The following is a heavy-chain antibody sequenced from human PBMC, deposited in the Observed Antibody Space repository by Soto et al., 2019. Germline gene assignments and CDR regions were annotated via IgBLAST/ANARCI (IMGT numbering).Heavy chain of an antibody. CDR1: GYTFITYA. CDR2: INAGNGNT. Sequence: QVQLVQSGAEVKKPGASVKVSCKASGYTFITYAMHWVRQAPGQRLEWMGWINAGNGNTKYSQKFQGRVSIIRDTSASTAYMELSSLRSEDTAVYYCARGIIVGGWYPYYFDYWGQGTLVTVSS. CDR3: ARGIIVGGWYPYYFDY. D-gene: IGHD6-19*01. J-gene: IGHJ4*02. V-gene: IGHV1-3*01.